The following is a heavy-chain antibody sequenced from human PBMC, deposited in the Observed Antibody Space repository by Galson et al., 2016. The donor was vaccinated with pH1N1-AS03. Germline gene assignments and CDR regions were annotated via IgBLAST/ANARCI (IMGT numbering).Heavy chain of an antibody. CDR3: TRSRYYNTNLYYFDY. Sequence: PALVKPTQTLTLTCTFSGFSLSSRAVAVGWVRQPPGKALEWLALIYWDDDKRYTPSLKNRLTITKDTSKNLVVLTLTDMDPVDTATYFCTRSRYYNTNLYYFDYWGQGTLVTVSS. CDR2: IYWDDDK. V-gene: IGHV2-5*02. D-gene: IGHD2/OR15-2a*01. J-gene: IGHJ4*02. CDR1: GFSLSSRAVA.